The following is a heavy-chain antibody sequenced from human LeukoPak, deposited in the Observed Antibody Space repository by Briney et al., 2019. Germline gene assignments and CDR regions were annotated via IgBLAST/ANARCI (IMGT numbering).Heavy chain of an antibody. D-gene: IGHD3/OR15-3a*01. CDR2: IYYSGST. CDR1: GGSISSSSYY. V-gene: IGHV4-39*07. J-gene: IGHJ5*02. Sequence: SETLSLTCTVSGGSISSSSYYWGWIRQPPGKGLEWIGTIYYSGSTYYNPSLKSRVTISVDTPKNQLSLKLSSVTAADTAVYYCARDFRTGYDVPRFDPWGQGTLVTVSS. CDR3: ARDFRTGYDVPRFDP.